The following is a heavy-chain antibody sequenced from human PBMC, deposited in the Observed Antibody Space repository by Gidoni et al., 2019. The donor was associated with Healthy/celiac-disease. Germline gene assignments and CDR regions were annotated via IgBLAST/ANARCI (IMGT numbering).Heavy chain of an antibody. Sequence: EVQLVESGGGLVQPGGSLKLSCAASGFTFSGSAMPWVRQASGKGLEWVGRIRSKANSYATAYAASVKGRFTISRDDSKNTAYLQMNSLKTEDTAVYYCTRRGEKVRGVIITEPPFDYWGQGTLVTVSS. V-gene: IGHV3-73*01. CDR1: GFTFSGSA. CDR2: IRSKANSYAT. D-gene: IGHD3-10*01. J-gene: IGHJ4*02. CDR3: TRRGEKVRGVIITEPPFDY.